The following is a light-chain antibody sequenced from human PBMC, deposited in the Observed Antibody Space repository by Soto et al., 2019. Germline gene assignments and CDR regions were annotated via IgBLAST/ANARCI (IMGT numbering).Light chain of an antibody. CDR2: GNS. J-gene: IGLJ1*01. CDR1: SSNIGAGYD. V-gene: IGLV1-40*01. Sequence: VLAQPPSVSGAPGQRVTISCTGSSSNIGAGYDVNWYQQLPGAAPKFLIYGNSNRPSGVPDRFSGSKSGTSASLAITGLQAEDEADYYCQSYDSRLSGYVF. CDR3: QSYDSRLSGYV.